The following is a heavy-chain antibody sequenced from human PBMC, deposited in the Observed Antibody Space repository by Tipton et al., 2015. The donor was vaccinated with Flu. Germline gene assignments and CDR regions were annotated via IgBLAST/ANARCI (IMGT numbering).Heavy chain of an antibody. CDR1: GFTFDGYA. J-gene: IGHJ4*02. CDR2: ITDSGGRS. CDR3: AKRYDYYHRRGPSWDS. Sequence: SLRLSCTASGFTFDGYAMAWVRQAPGKGLEWVSTITDSGGRSYYAGSVKGRFTVSRDNSKNTLYLQMNSLTAEDTAVYYCAKRYDYYHRRGPSWDSWGQGTLVTVSS. V-gene: IGHV3-23*01. D-gene: IGHD3-22*01.